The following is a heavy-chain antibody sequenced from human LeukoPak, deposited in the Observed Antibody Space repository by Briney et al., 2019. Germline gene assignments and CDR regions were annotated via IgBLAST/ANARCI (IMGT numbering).Heavy chain of an antibody. CDR2: ISSSGSTI. CDR3: ARDVEVGATSGADY. V-gene: IGHV3-11*04. Sequence: GGSLRLSCAAFGFTFSDYYMSWIRQAPGKGLEWVSYISSSGSTIYYADSVKGRFTISRDNAKNSLYLQMNSLRAEDTAVYYCARDVEVGATSGADYWGQGTLVTVSS. D-gene: IGHD1-26*01. J-gene: IGHJ4*02. CDR1: GFTFSDYY.